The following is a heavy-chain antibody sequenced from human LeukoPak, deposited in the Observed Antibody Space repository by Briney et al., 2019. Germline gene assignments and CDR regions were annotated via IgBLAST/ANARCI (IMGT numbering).Heavy chain of an antibody. CDR2: ITGSSSHI. CDR3: ARDNRVLISSSTNFDY. CDR1: GFTFSNYS. Sequence: GGSLRLSCAASGFTFSNYSMNWVRQTPGKGLEWVSSITGSSSHIYYADSVKGRFTISRDNAKNSLYLQMNSLRAEDTAVYYCARDNRVLISSSTNFDYWGQGTLVTVSS. J-gene: IGHJ4*02. D-gene: IGHD6-6*01. V-gene: IGHV3-21*01.